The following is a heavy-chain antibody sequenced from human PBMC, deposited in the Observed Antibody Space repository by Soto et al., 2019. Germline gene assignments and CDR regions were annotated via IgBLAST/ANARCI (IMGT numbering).Heavy chain of an antibody. J-gene: IGHJ4*02. CDR3: ARTRQWLVNFEC. Sequence: SETLSLTCAVYGGSFSGYYWSCIRQPPWKGLEWIGEINHSGSTTYNPSLKSRVTISVDTSKNQFSLKLSSVTAADTAVYYCARTRQWLVNFECWGKGTMVTVSS. CDR1: GGSFSGYY. CDR2: INHSGST. D-gene: IGHD6-19*01. V-gene: IGHV4-34*01.